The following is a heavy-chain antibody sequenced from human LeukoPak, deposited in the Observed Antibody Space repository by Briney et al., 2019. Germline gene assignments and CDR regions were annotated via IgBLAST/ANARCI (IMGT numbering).Heavy chain of an antibody. D-gene: IGHD3-10*01. Sequence: PSETLSLTCSVSGAPISSYWSWIRQPAGKGLEWIGRIYGSGSTKYNPSLQSRVTMSLDTSKNQVSLKMTSVTAADTAVYYCARDSGTTGEVKFDPWGQGTLVTVSS. V-gene: IGHV4-4*07. CDR1: GAPISSY. CDR3: ARDSGTTGEVKFDP. J-gene: IGHJ5*02. CDR2: IYGSGST.